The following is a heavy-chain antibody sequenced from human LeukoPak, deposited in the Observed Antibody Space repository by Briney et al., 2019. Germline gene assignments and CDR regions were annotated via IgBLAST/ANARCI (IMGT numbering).Heavy chain of an antibody. CDR2: INPNSGGT. V-gene: IGHV1-2*02. CDR3: ARDLLGATLYFDY. J-gene: IGHJ4*02. Sequence: GASVKVSCKASGYTFTGYYMHWVRQAPGQGLEWMGWINPNSGGTNYAQKFQGRVTMTRDTSISTAYMELSRLSSDDTAVYYCARDLLGATLYFDYWGQGTLVTVSS. CDR1: GYTFTGYY. D-gene: IGHD1-26*01.